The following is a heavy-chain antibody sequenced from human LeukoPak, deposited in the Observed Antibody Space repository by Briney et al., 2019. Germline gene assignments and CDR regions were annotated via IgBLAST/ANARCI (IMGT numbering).Heavy chain of an antibody. CDR2: IIPIFGTA. CDR3: ASQTPMYYYDSSPLDY. V-gene: IGHV1-69*05. J-gene: IGHJ4*02. D-gene: IGHD3-22*01. CDR1: GGTFSSYA. Sequence: ASVKVSCKASGGTFSSYAISWVRQAPGQGLEWMGGIIPIFGTANYAQKFQGRVTITTDESTSTAYMELSSLRSEDTAVYYCASQTPMYYYDSSPLDYWGQGTLVTVSS.